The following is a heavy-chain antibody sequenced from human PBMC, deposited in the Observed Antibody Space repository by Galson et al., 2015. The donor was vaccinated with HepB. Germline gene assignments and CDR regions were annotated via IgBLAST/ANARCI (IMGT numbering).Heavy chain of an antibody. J-gene: IGHJ4*02. D-gene: IGHD6-13*01. V-gene: IGHV3-21*01. Sequence: SLRLSCAASGFTFRSYSMTWVRQAPGKGLEWVSSISSGSTYIYYADSVKGRFTISRDNSKNSLCLQMNSLRAEDTAVYYCARGEAYSNSWYSDFDYGGQGTMVTVSS. CDR1: GFTFRSYS. CDR2: ISSGSTYI. CDR3: ARGEAYSNSWYSDFDY.